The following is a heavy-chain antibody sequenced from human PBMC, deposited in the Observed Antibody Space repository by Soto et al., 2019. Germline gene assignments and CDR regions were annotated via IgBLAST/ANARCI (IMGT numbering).Heavy chain of an antibody. CDR2: IYYRGNA. V-gene: IGHV4-39*01. D-gene: IGHD6-6*01. CDR3: ASLEGLATSSYYFAF. J-gene: IGHJ4*02. CDR1: DDSINSDKYY. Sequence: QLQLQESGPGLVKPSETLSLTCSVSDDSINSDKYYWGWIRQPPGKGLEWIGSIYYRGNAYYNPSLQTRVTIYLDTSRSQFSLKLNSVTAADSAVYFCASLEGLATSSYYFAFWGPGALVTVSS.